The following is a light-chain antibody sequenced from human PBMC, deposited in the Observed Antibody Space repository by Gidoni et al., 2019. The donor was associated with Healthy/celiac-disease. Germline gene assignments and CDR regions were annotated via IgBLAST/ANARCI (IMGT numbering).Light chain of an antibody. CDR1: QIISIY. Sequence: DIQMTQSPSSLSASVGDRVTITCRASQIISIYLNWYQQKPGKAPKLLIYAASSLQSGVPSRISGSGSGTDFTLTISSLQPEDFETYYCQQSYSTPITFGQGTRLEIK. CDR3: QQSYSTPIT. CDR2: AAS. J-gene: IGKJ5*01. V-gene: IGKV1-39*01.